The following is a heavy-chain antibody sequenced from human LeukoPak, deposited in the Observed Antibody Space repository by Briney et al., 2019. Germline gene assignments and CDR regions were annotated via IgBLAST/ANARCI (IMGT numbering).Heavy chain of an antibody. D-gene: IGHD6-13*01. CDR3: AKDLSSSSPTMFYYYYGMDV. J-gene: IGHJ6*02. V-gene: IGHV3-43*01. CDR1: GFTFDDYT. CDR2: ISWDGGST. Sequence: GSLRLSCAASGFTFDDYTMHWVRQAPGKGLEWVSLISWDGGSTYYADSVKGRFTISRDNSKNSLYLQMNSLRTEDTALYYCAKDLSSSSPTMFYYYYGMDVWGQGTTVTVSS.